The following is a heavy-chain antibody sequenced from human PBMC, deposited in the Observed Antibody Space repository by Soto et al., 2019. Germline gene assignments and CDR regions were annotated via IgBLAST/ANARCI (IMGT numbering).Heavy chain of an antibody. Sequence: GGSLRLSSAASGFTFSSYGMHWVRPAPGKGLEWVAVIWYDGSNKYYADSVKGRFTISRDNSKNTLYLQMNSLRAEDTAVYYCARDKCISTSCYGAFDIWGQGTMVTVSS. CDR3: ARDKCISTSCYGAFDI. CDR1: GFTFSSYG. CDR2: IWYDGSNK. D-gene: IGHD2-2*01. V-gene: IGHV3-33*01. J-gene: IGHJ3*02.